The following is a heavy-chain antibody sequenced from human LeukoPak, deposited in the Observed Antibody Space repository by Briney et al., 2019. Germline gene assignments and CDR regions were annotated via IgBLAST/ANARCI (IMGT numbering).Heavy chain of an antibody. CDR1: GGTFSSYA. Sequence: ASVKVSCKASGGTFSSYAISWVRQAPGQGLEWMGRIIPIFGTANYAQKFQGRVTITADESTSTAYMELSSLRSEDTAVYYCARGGDIRFLEWFTEHYFDYWGQGTLVTVSS. D-gene: IGHD3-3*01. J-gene: IGHJ4*02. CDR3: ARGGDIRFLEWFTEHYFDY. CDR2: IIPIFGTA. V-gene: IGHV1-69*15.